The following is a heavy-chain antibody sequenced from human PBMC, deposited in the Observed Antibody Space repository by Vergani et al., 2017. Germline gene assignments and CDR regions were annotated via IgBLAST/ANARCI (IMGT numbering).Heavy chain of an antibody. CDR3: VYRKTKCGTTGCFYPFYYYYYIDV. CDR2: IYWNDDQ. CDR1: GFSLHTRGVS. V-gene: IGHV2-5*04. Sequence: QITLKESGPTLVKPTQTLTLTCTFSGFSLHTRGVSVAWIRQPPGKALDWLALIYWNDDQHYSQSLNNRVTITKDTSKNQVVLTITNMDYVDTGTYYCVYRKTKCGTTGCFYPFYYYYYIDVWGKGTTVTVSS. J-gene: IGHJ6*03. D-gene: IGHD1-7*01.